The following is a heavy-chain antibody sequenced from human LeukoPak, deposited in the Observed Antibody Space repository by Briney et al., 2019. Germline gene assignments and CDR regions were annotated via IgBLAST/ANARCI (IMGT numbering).Heavy chain of an antibody. CDR1: GYTFTSYD. V-gene: IGHV1-8*01. Sequence: ASVKVSCKASGYTFTSYDINWVRQATGQGLEWMGWMNPNSGNTGYAQKFQGRVTMTRNTSISTAYMELSSLRSEDTAVYYCARLVSSSWYKYYYYGMDVWGQGTTVTVSS. D-gene: IGHD6-13*01. J-gene: IGHJ6*02. CDR2: MNPNSGNT. CDR3: ARLVSSSWYKYYYYGMDV.